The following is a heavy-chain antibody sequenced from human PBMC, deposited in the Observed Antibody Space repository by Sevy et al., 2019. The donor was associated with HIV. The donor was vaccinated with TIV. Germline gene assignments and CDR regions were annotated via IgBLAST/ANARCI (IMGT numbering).Heavy chain of an antibody. CDR2: FGTSSSYI. Sequence: GGSLRLSCAASGFNFITYTMNWVRQAPGKELEWVSSFGTSSSYIYYADSVRGRFTISRDNAKNSLYLQMNSPRAEDMAVYYCARANLDSSGSYDAFDIWGHGTMVTVSS. J-gene: IGHJ3*02. CDR3: ARANLDSSGSYDAFDI. D-gene: IGHD3-22*01. V-gene: IGHV3-21*01. CDR1: GFNFITYT.